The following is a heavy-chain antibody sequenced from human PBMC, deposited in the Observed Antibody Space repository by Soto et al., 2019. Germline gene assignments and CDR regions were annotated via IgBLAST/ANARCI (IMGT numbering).Heavy chain of an antibody. Sequence: QVQLVQSGAEVKKPGSSVKVSCKASGGTFSSYAISWVRQAPGQGLEWMGGIIPIFGTANYAQKFQGRVTITAXXSXSXXYMELSSLRSEDTAVYYCARDIITGTPRYSGGMDVWGQGTTVTVSS. V-gene: IGHV1-69*12. D-gene: IGHD1-20*01. CDR3: ARDIITGTPRYSGGMDV. CDR1: GGTFSSYA. J-gene: IGHJ6*02. CDR2: IIPIFGTA.